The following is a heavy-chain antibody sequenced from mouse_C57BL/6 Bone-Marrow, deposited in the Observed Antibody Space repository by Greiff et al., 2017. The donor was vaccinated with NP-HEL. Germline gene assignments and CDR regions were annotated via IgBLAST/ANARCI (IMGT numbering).Heavy chain of an antibody. D-gene: IGHD2-2*01. Sequence: EVKVEESGGGLVQPGGSMKLSCVASGFTFSNYWMNWVRQSPEKGLEWVAQIRLKSDNYATHYAESVKGRFTISRDDSKSSVYLQMNNLRAEDTGIYYCTGAGYGYDGDYWGQGTTLTVSS. V-gene: IGHV6-3*01. CDR2: IRLKSDNYAT. CDR1: GFTFSNYW. J-gene: IGHJ2*01. CDR3: TGAGYGYDGDY.